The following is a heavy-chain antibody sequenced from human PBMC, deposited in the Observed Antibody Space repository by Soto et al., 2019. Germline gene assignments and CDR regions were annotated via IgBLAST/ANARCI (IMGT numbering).Heavy chain of an antibody. Sequence: QVQLVQSGAEVKKPGSSVKVSCKASGGTFSSYAISWVRQAPGQGLEWMGGIIPIFGTANYAQKFQGRVTITADESTSTAYRELSSLRSEDTAVYYCARDQRGYSYGLDAFDIWGQGTMVTVSS. D-gene: IGHD5-18*01. V-gene: IGHV1-69*12. CDR3: ARDQRGYSYGLDAFDI. CDR1: GGTFSSYA. CDR2: IIPIFGTA. J-gene: IGHJ3*02.